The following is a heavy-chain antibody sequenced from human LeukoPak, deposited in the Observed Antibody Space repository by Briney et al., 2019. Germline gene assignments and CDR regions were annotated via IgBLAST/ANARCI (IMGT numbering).Heavy chain of an antibody. J-gene: IGHJ5*02. CDR3: TTEPSRGWLVS. CDR2: ITGSGGST. CDR1: GFTFSSYG. V-gene: IGHV3-23*01. D-gene: IGHD6-19*01. Sequence: GGSLRLSCAASGFTFSSYGMNWVRQAPGKGLEWVSSITGSGGSTYNADSVKGRFTISRDNSRNTLYLQMSSLRAEDTAVYYCTTEPSRGWLVSWGQGTLVTVSS.